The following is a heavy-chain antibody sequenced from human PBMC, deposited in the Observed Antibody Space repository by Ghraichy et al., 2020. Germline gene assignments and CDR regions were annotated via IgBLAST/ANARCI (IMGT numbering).Heavy chain of an antibody. V-gene: IGHV4-61*01. Sequence: SETLSLTCTVSGGSVNSGSYFWTWIRQPPGKGLEWIGYIYYSGSTNYNPSLKSRVTISIDMSKNQFSLKLSSVTAADTAVYYCARATSGGDYFDYWGQGTLVTVSS. CDR3: ARATSGGDYFDY. CDR2: IYYSGST. CDR1: GGSVNSGSYF. J-gene: IGHJ4*02. D-gene: IGHD3-16*01.